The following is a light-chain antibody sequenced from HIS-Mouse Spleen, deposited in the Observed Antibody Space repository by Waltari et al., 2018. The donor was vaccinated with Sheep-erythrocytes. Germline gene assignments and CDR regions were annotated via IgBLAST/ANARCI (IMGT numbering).Light chain of an antibody. CDR1: QSVLYSSNNKNY. J-gene: IGKJ4*01. CDR2: WAS. V-gene: IGKV4-1*01. CDR3: QQYYSTLLT. Sequence: DIVMTQSPDSLAVSLGERATINCKSSQSVLYSSNNKNYLAWYQQKPGQPPKLLIYWASTRESGLPDRFSGSGSGTDFTLTISSLQAEDVAVYYCQQYYSTLLTFGGGTKVESK.